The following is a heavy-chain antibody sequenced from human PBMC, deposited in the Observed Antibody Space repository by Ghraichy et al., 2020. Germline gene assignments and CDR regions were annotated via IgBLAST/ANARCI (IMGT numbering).Heavy chain of an antibody. Sequence: GGSLRLSCAASGFTFNSYAMNWVRQAPGKGLEWVSVISNSGDSTYYADSVKGRFTISRDNSKNTLDLQLNSLRADDTAVYYCAEDRFHYYDSSAYPALDAFDVWGQGTMVTVSS. J-gene: IGHJ3*01. CDR3: AEDRFHYYDSSAYPALDAFDV. V-gene: IGHV3-23*01. CDR1: GFTFNSYA. D-gene: IGHD3-22*01. CDR2: ISNSGDST.